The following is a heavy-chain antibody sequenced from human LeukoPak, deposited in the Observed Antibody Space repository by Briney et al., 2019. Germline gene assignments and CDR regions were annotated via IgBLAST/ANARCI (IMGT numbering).Heavy chain of an antibody. CDR3: ARDNDWAFHY. CDR2: INHNGEMI. D-gene: IGHD3-9*01. J-gene: IGHJ4*02. CDR1: GFTFSSYG. Sequence: HGGSLRLSCAASGFTFSSYGMHWVRQAPGKGLEWVSYINHNGEMIFYPDFVKGRFTISRDNAKNSLYLQMNSLRDEDTAVYYCARDNDWAFHYWGQGTLVTVSS. V-gene: IGHV3-48*02.